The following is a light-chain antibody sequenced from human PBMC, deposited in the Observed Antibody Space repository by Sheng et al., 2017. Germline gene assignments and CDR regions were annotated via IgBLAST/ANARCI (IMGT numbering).Light chain of an antibody. CDR3: QQRYDWPLT. V-gene: IGKV3-11*01. J-gene: IGKJ4*01. Sequence: IVLTQSPATLSLSPGERATLSCRASQSVSSSLGWYQQIPGRAPRLLIYDASNRATGIPARFSGSGSGTDFTLTISSLEPEDFAVYYCQQRYDWPLTFGGGTKVEI. CDR2: DAS. CDR1: QSVSSS.